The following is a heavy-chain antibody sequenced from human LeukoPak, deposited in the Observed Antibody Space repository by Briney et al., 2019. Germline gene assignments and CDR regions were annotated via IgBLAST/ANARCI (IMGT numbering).Heavy chain of an antibody. CDR2: INHSGST. CDR1: GGSFSGYY. Sequence: SETLSLTCAVYGGSFSGYYWSWIRQPPGKGLEWIGEINHSGSTNYNPSLKSRVAISVDTSKNQFSLKLSSVTAADTAVYYCAVNWGTDYWGQGTLVTVSS. V-gene: IGHV4-34*01. CDR3: AVNWGTDY. J-gene: IGHJ4*02. D-gene: IGHD7-27*01.